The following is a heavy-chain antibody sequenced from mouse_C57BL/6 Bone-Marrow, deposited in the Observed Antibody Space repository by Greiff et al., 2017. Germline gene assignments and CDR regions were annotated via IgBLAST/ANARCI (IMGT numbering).Heavy chain of an antibody. CDR3: TTYGNFSLFVY. Sequence: VQLQQSGAELVRPGASVKLSCTASGFNIKDDYMHWVKQRPEQGLEWIGWIDPENGDTEYASKFQGKATITADTSSNTAYLQLSSLTSEDTAVYYCTTYGNFSLFVYWGQGTLVTVCA. V-gene: IGHV14-4*01. D-gene: IGHD2-10*02. J-gene: IGHJ3*01. CDR1: GFNIKDDY. CDR2: IDPENGDT.